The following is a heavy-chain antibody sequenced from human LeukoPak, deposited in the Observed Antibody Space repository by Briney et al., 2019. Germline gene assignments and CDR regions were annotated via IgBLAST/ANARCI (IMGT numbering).Heavy chain of an antibody. V-gene: IGHV6-1*01. Sequence: SQTLSLTCAISGDSVSSNSVTWNWIRQSPSRGLEWLGRTYYRSTCYNDYAVSVRGRITVNPDTSKNQFSLHLHSVTPEDTAVYYCARRLTQYDCFDPWGQGILVTVSS. CDR3: ARRLTQYDCFDP. CDR1: GDSVSSNSVT. J-gene: IGHJ5*02. D-gene: IGHD2-2*01. CDR2: TYYRSTCYN.